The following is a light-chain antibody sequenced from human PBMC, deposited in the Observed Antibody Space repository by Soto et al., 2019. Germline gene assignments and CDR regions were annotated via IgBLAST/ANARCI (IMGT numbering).Light chain of an antibody. CDR1: QSVSSY. Sequence: EILFTQSPATLSLFPREKDTISCRASQSVSSYLAWYQQKPGQAPRLLIHDTSNRATGIPARFSGSGSGTDFTLTISSLEPEDFAVYYCQQRSNWPLTFGGGTKVDIK. V-gene: IGKV3-11*01. J-gene: IGKJ4*01. CDR2: DTS. CDR3: QQRSNWPLT.